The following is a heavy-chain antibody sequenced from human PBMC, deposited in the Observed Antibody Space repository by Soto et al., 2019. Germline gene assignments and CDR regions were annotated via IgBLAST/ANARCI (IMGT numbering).Heavy chain of an antibody. V-gene: IGHV3-23*01. Sequence: EVQLLESGGGLVQPGGSLRFSCAASGFTFTTYHMVWVRQPPGKGPEAVSSISARGDRTYYADSVKGRFTITRDNSRNMLYMQMNTLGAYNTAIYYCGKIPTMDYSLWYGMDVWGQGAAVAVSS. CDR3: GKIPTMDYSLWYGMDV. CDR2: ISARGDRT. D-gene: IGHD2-15*01. CDR1: GFTFTTYH. J-gene: IGHJ6*02.